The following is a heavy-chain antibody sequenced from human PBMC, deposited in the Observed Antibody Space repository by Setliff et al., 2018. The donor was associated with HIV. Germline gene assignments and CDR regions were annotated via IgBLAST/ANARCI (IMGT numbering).Heavy chain of an antibody. CDR1: EVSVSGHY. Sequence: LRLSCAASEVSVSGHYMGWARQTPGKGLGWVSVTFAGGSTDYADSVKGRFTVSRDHSTNTLNLQMNSLRVEDTGIYYCARENRFYASGSHYAEWGFDPWGQGVLVTVSS. V-gene: IGHV3-66*02. CDR3: ARENRFYASGSHYAEWGFDP. D-gene: IGHD3-10*01. CDR2: TFAGGST. J-gene: IGHJ5*02.